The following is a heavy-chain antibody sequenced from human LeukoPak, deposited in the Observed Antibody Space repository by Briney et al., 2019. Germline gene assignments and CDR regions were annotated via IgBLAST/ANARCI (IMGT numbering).Heavy chain of an antibody. D-gene: IGHD2-2*01. Sequence: GESLRLSCAASGFTFSDYYMSWIRQAPGKGLEWVSYISSSGSTIYYADSVKGRFTVSRDNAKNSLYLQMNSLRAEDTAVYYCARDSGYCSSTGCYVHYFDYWGQGTLVTVSS. CDR1: GFTFSDYY. J-gene: IGHJ4*02. CDR2: ISSSGSTI. V-gene: IGHV3-11*04. CDR3: ARDSGYCSSTGCYVHYFDY.